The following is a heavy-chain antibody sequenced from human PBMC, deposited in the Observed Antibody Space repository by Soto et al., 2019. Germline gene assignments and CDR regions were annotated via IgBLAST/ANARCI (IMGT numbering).Heavy chain of an antibody. J-gene: IGHJ6*02. CDR1: GFTFSSYG. CDR2: ISYDGSNK. CDR3: AKSLGPYYYYGMDV. D-gene: IGHD7-27*01. Sequence: PGGSLRLSCAASGFTFSSYGMHWVRQAPGKGLEWVAVISYDGSNKYYADSVKGRFTISRDNSKNTLYLQMNSLRAEDTAVYYCAKSLGPYYYYGMDVWGQGTTVTVSS. V-gene: IGHV3-30*18.